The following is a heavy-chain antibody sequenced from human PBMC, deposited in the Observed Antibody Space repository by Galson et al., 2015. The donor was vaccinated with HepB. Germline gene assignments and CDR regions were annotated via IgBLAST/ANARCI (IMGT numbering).Heavy chain of an antibody. V-gene: IGHV3-30-3*01. CDR3: AREGVTMIVEYYFDY. J-gene: IGHJ4*02. CDR1: GFTFSSYA. Sequence: SLRLSCAASGFTFSSYAMHWVRQAPGKGLEWVAVISYDGSNKYYADSVKGRFTISRDNSKNALYLQMNSLRAEDTAVYYCAREGVTMIVEYYFDYWGQGTLVTVSS. D-gene: IGHD3-22*01. CDR2: ISYDGSNK.